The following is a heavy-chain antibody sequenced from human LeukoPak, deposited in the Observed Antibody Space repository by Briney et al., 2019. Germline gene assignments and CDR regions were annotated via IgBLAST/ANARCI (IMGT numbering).Heavy chain of an antibody. CDR1: GGSFSGYY. D-gene: IGHD3-9*01. CDR3: ARDQGSDILTGYQYGMDV. J-gene: IGHJ6*02. Sequence: PSETLSLTCAVYGGSFSGYYWSWIRQPPGKGLEWIGEIHHSGSTNYNPSLKGRVTISVDTSKNQFSLKLSSVTAADTAVYYCARDQGSDILTGYQYGMDVWGQGTTVTVSS. CDR2: IHHSGST. V-gene: IGHV4-34*01.